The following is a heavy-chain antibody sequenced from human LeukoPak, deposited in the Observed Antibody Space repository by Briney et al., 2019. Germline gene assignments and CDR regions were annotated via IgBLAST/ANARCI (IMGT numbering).Heavy chain of an antibody. V-gene: IGHV4-59*08. CDR1: GGALNSHY. CDR3: ATLRGSATAVFDS. CDR2: IHYSGRT. Sequence: SETLSLTCSVSGGALNSHYWSWIRQSPGKGLEWIAYIHYSGRTDYSPSLKSRVAISLDTSKTQVSLTMIPVTAADSAVYYCATLRGSATAVFDSWGLGTRVTVSS. J-gene: IGHJ4*02. D-gene: IGHD2-21*02.